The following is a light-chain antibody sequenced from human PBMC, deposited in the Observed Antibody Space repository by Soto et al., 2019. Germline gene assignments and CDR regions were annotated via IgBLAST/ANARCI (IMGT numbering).Light chain of an antibody. J-gene: IGLJ1*01. CDR2: DVS. CDR3: CAYADTFYV. CDR1: SSDVGSYKD. V-gene: IGLV2-11*01. Sequence: QSVLTQPRSVSGSPGQSVTISCTGTSSDVGSYKDVSWYQHHPGKVPKLMIYDVSERPSGVPDRFSGSKSGNTASLTISGLQAEDEAIYYCCAYADTFYVFGTGPKLIVL.